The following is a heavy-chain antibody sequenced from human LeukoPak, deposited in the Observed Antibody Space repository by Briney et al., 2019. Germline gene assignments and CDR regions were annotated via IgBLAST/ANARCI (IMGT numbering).Heavy chain of an antibody. CDR2: ISYSGTT. D-gene: IGHD6-13*01. J-gene: IGHJ6*03. Sequence: PSETLSLTCTVSSASITSSPYFWGWIRQSPGKGLEWIGSISYSGTTYYNPSLKSRVTISVDTSKNQFSLKLSSVTAADTAVYYCARGYSSSWYGISYYYYYMGVWGKGTTVTVSS. V-gene: IGHV4-39*01. CDR1: SASITSSPYF. CDR3: ARGYSSSWYGISYYYYYMGV.